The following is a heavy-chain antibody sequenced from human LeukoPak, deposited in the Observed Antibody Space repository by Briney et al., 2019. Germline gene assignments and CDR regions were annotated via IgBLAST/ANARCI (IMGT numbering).Heavy chain of an antibody. CDR3: ARGFDSGYDRGFDY. V-gene: IGHV1-69*13. D-gene: IGHD5-12*01. J-gene: IGHJ4*02. Sequence: EASVTVSCTASGGTFSSYAISWVRQAPGQGLEWMGGIIPIFGTANYAQKFQGRVTITADESTSTAYMELSSLRSEDTAVYYCARGFDSGYDRGFDYWGQGTLVTVSS. CDR1: GGTFSSYA. CDR2: IIPIFGTA.